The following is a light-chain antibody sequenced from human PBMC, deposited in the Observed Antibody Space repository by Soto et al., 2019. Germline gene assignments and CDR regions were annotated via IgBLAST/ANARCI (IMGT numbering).Light chain of an antibody. Sequence: DIQLTQSPSFLSASVGDRVTITCRASQGISSYLAWYQQKPGKAPKLLIYAASTLQSGVPSRFSGSGSGTEFTLTSSSLQPEDFAIYYCQQLNSYPPTFGQGTKVEIK. J-gene: IGKJ1*01. CDR3: QQLNSYPPT. CDR1: QGISSY. V-gene: IGKV1-9*01. CDR2: AAS.